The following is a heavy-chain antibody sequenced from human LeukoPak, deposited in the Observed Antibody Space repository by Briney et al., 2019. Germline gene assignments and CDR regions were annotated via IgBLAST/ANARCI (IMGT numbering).Heavy chain of an antibody. Sequence: PGGSLGLSCAASGFTFSRYSMNWVRQAPGKGLEWVSSISTSSNYIYYADSVKGRFTISRDNARKSLYLEMNSLRADDTAVYYCARDDGAYYDSSGNDYWGQGTLVTVSS. D-gene: IGHD3-22*01. CDR1: GFTFSRYS. J-gene: IGHJ4*02. V-gene: IGHV3-21*01. CDR3: ARDDGAYYDSSGNDY. CDR2: ISTSSNYI.